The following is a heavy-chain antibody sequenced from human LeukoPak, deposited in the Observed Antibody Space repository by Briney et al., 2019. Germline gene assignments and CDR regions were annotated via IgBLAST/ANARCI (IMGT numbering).Heavy chain of an antibody. CDR2: ISSSSSYI. J-gene: IGHJ4*02. CDR3: ARGRGYYLPGY. CDR1: GFTFSRYS. Sequence: GGSLRLSCAASGFTFSRYSINWVRQAPGKGLEWVSSISSSSSYIYYADSMKGRFTISRDNAKNSLYLQMNSLRAEDTAVYYCARGRGYYLPGYWGQGTLVTVSS. D-gene: IGHD3-22*01. V-gene: IGHV3-21*01.